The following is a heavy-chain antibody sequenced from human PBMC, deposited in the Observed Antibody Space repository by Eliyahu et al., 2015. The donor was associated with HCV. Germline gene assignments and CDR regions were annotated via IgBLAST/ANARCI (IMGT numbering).Heavy chain of an antibody. Sequence: EVQLLESGGGLVQPGGSLRLXXAASGFTFSNYAMSWVRQAPGKGLEWVSAIRSSGSGTYYADSVKGRFTISRDNPKNTLYFQMNSLRAEDTAVYYCARGSYGDYDFWGQGTLVTVSS. CDR2: IRSSGSGT. V-gene: IGHV3-23*01. CDR3: ARGSYGDYDF. CDR1: GFTFSNYA. J-gene: IGHJ4*02. D-gene: IGHD4-17*01.